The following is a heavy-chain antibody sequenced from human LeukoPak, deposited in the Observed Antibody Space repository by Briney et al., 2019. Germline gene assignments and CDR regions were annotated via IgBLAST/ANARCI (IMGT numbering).Heavy chain of an antibody. V-gene: IGHV3-53*05. D-gene: IGHD3-10*01. CDR2: IYSGGST. CDR1: GFTVSSNY. Sequence: GGSLRLSCAASGFTVSSNYMSWVRQAPGKGLEWVSVIYSGGSTYYADSVKGRFTISRDNSKNTLYLQVNSLRAEDTAVYYCAKDYAGAFDIWGQGTMVTVSS. CDR3: AKDYAGAFDI. J-gene: IGHJ3*02.